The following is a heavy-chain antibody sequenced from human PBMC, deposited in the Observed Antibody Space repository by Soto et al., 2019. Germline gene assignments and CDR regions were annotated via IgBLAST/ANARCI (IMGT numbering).Heavy chain of an antibody. CDR2: IYPGDSDT. J-gene: IGHJ4*02. V-gene: IGHV5-51*01. D-gene: IGHD6-19*01. CDR1: GYSFTSYW. CDR3: ARKAHGGYPYRSGWMGDDY. Sequence: PGESLKISCKGSGYSFTSYWIGWVRQMPGKGLEWMGIIYPGDSDTRYSPSFQGRVTISADKSISTAYLQWSSLKASDTAMYYCARKAHGGYPYRSGWMGDDYWGPGTLVTVSS.